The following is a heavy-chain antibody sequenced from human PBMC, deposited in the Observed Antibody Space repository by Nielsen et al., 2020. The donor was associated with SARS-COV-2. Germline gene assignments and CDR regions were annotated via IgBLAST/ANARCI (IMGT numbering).Heavy chain of an antibody. J-gene: IGHJ5*02. V-gene: IGHV4-34*01. Sequence: SETLSLTCAVYGGSFSGYYWSWIRQPPGKGLEWIGEINHSGSTNYNPSLKSRVTISVDTSKNQFSLKLSSVTAADTAVYYCARGPRYCSSTSCYRAWFDPWGQGTLVTVSS. CDR1: GGSFSGYY. D-gene: IGHD2-2*02. CDR2: INHSGST. CDR3: ARGPRYCSSTSCYRAWFDP.